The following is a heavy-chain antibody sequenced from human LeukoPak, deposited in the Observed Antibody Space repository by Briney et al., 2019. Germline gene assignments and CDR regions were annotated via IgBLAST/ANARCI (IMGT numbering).Heavy chain of an antibody. CDR2: IYYSGST. Sequence: SETLFLTCTVSGGSISSSSYYWGWIRQPPGKGLEWIGSIYYSGSTYYNPSLKSRVTISVDTSKNQFSLKLSSVTAADTAVYYCARTYYYDSSGYYPDAFDIWGQGTMVTVSS. V-gene: IGHV4-39*01. CDR3: ARTYYYDSSGYYPDAFDI. D-gene: IGHD3-22*01. CDR1: GGSISSSSYY. J-gene: IGHJ3*02.